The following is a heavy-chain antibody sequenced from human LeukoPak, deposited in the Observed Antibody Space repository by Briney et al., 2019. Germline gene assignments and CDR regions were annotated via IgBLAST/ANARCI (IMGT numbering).Heavy chain of an antibody. CDR3: ARVQIPTHYYYYMDV. V-gene: IGHV1-2*02. D-gene: IGHD2-2*02. CDR1: GYTFTGNY. J-gene: IGHJ6*03. CDR2: INPNSGGT. Sequence: GASVKVSCKASGYTFTGNYMHWVRQAPGQGLEWIGWINPNSGGTNYAQKFQGRVTMTRDTSISTAYMELSRLRSDDTAVYYCARVQIPTHYYYYMDVWGKGTTVTVSS.